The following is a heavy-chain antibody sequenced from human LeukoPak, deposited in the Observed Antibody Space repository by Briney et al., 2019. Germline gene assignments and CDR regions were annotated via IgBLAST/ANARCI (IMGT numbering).Heavy chain of an antibody. D-gene: IGHD3-10*01. CDR1: GFTFSDYY. V-gene: IGHV3-11*01. CDR2: ISSSGSTI. Sequence: KPGGSLRLSCAASGFTFSDYYMSWIRQAPVKGLEWVSYISSSGSTIYYADSVKGRFTISRDNAKNSLYLQMNSLRAEDTAVYYCARERGWYGSGSYYNLYYFDYWGQGTLVTVSS. J-gene: IGHJ4*02. CDR3: ARERGWYGSGSYYNLYYFDY.